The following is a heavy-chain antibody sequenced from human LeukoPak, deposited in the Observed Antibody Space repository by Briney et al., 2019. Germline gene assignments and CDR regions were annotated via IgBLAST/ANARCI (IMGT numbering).Heavy chain of an antibody. D-gene: IGHD2-2*01. CDR1: GFTFGSYA. J-gene: IGHJ6*04. CDR2: ISYDGSNK. V-gene: IGHV3-30*04. CDR3: ARDKTARVPAAMNYYYYGMDV. Sequence: GGSLRLSCAASGFTFGSYAMHWVRQAPGKGLEWVAVISYDGSNKYYADSVKGRFTISRDNSKNTLYLQMNSLRAEDTAVYYCARDKTARVPAAMNYYYYGMDVWGKGTTVTVSS.